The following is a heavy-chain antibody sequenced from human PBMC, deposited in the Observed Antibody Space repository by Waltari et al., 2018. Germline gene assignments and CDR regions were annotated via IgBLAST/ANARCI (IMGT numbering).Heavy chain of an antibody. D-gene: IGHD2-2*02. V-gene: IGHV3-30*02. Sequence: QVNLVESGGGVVQPGGSLRLACATSGFTVSHFGMHWVRQAPGKGLEWVALIWFDGSDKFYADSVRGRFTISRDNSARTLYLDMDSLRLDDTAMYYCAKDAFGNTYLDFWGQGTLVTVSS. CDR3: AKDAFGNTYLDF. J-gene: IGHJ4*02. CDR2: IWFDGSDK. CDR1: GFTVSHFG.